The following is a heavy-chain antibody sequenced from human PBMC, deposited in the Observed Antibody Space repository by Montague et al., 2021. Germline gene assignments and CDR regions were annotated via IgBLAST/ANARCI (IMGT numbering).Heavy chain of an antibody. CDR1: EFTFNSYA. Sequence: SLRLSCAASEFTFNSYAMSWVRQAPGKGLEWVSIIYSGGSSTYYAGSVKGRFTISRDNSKNTLYLQMNSMIAEDTAVYYCAKTHRYYNRNFDYWGQGTLVTVSS. J-gene: IGHJ4*02. CDR2: IYSGGSST. V-gene: IGHV3-23*03. CDR3: AKTHRYYNRNFDY. D-gene: IGHD3-22*01.